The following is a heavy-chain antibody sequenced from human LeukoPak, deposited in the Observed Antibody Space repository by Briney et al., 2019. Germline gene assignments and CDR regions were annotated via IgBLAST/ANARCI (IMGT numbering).Heavy chain of an antibody. V-gene: IGHV4-38-2*02. D-gene: IGHD2-15*01. Sequence: SETLSLTCAVSGYSISSGYFWGWIRQPPGKGLEWIGSMYHSGSTYNNPSLKSRVTISVGTSKNQFSLKLRSVTAADTAVYYCARDPYCSGGSCYPFDYWGQGTLVTVSS. CDR1: GYSISSGYF. CDR2: MYHSGST. CDR3: ARDPYCSGGSCYPFDY. J-gene: IGHJ4*02.